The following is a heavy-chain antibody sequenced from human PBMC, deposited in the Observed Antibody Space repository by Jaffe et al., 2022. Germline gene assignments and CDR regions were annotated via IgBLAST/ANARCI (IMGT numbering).Heavy chain of an antibody. CDR2: IIPIFGTA. V-gene: IGHV1-69*05. Sequence: QVQLVQSGAEVKKPGSSVKVSCKASGGTFSSYAISWVRQAPGQGLEWMGGIIPIFGTANYAQKFQGRVTITTDESTSTAYMELSSLRSEDTAVYYCARGDHGSGSYAGFVWDWFDPWGQGTLVTVSS. D-gene: IGHD3-10*01. J-gene: IGHJ5*02. CDR3: ARGDHGSGSYAGFVWDWFDP. CDR1: GGTFSSYA.